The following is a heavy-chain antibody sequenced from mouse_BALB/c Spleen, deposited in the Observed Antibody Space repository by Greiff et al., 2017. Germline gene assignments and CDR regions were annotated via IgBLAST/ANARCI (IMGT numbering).Heavy chain of an antibody. CDR1: GFSLTSYG. CDR2: IWAGGST. CDR3: ARDRDDGYSPWFAY. D-gene: IGHD2-3*01. Sequence: VQLQESGPGLVAPSQSLSITCTVSGFSLTSYGVHWVRQPPGKGLEWLGVIWAGGSTNYNSALMSRLSISKDNSKSQVFLKMNSLQTDDTAMYYCARDRDDGYSPWFAYWGQGTLVTVSA. V-gene: IGHV2-9*02. J-gene: IGHJ3*01.